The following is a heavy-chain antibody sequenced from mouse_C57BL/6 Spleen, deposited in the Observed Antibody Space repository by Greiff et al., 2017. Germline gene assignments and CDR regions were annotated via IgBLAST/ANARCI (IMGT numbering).Heavy chain of an antibody. CDR1: GYTFTSYW. CDR2: IYPGSGST. V-gene: IGHV1-55*01. D-gene: IGHD2-4*01. CDR3: ATGGDDYDPDYYAMDY. Sequence: VQLQQPGAELVKPGASVKMFCKASGYTFTSYWITWVKQRPGQGLEWIGDIYPGSGSTNYNEKFKSKATLTVDTSSSTAYMQLSSLTSEDSAVYYCATGGDDYDPDYYAMDYWGQGTSVTVSS. J-gene: IGHJ4*01.